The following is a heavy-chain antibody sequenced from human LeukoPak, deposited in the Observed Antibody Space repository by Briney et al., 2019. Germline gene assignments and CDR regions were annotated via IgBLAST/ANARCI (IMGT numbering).Heavy chain of an antibody. V-gene: IGHV1-24*01. CDR2: FDPEDVET. Sequence: ASVKVSCKVSGYTLTELSMHWVRQAPGKGLEWMGGFDPEDVETIYAQKFQGRVTMTEDTSTDTVYMELSSLRSEDTAVYYCARDQGTNYDILTGYPTPFYFDYWGQGTLVTVSS. J-gene: IGHJ4*02. CDR3: ARDQGTNYDILTGYPTPFYFDY. CDR1: GYTLTELS. D-gene: IGHD3-9*01.